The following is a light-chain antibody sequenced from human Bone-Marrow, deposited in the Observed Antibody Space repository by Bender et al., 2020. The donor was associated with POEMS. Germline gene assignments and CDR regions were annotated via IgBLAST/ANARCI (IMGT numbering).Light chain of an antibody. J-gene: IGLJ3*02. CDR1: SSDVGSYNY. CDR3: CSYAGRYTWV. V-gene: IGLV2-11*01. Sequence: QSALTQPPSVAGSPGQSVTIFCTGTSSDVGSYNYVSWYQQHPGKAPKLMIHDVSKRPSGVPDRFSGSKSGNTASLTISGLQAEDEADYYCCSYAGRYTWVFGGGTKLTVL. CDR2: DVS.